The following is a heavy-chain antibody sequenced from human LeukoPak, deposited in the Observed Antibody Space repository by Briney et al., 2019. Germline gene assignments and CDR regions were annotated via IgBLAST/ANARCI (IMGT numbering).Heavy chain of an antibody. J-gene: IGHJ4*02. CDR1: GGSISSSSYY. V-gene: IGHV4-39*01. CDR3: ASDGTTRYYFDY. CDR2: IYYSGST. D-gene: IGHD1-7*01. Sequence: PSETLSLTCTVSGGSISSSSYYWGWIRQPPGKGLEWIGSIYYSGSTYYNPSLKSRVTISVDTSKNQFSLKLSSVTAADTAVYYCASDGTTRYYFDYWGQGTLVTVSS.